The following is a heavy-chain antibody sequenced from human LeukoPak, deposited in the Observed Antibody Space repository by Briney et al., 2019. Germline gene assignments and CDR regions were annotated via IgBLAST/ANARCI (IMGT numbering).Heavy chain of an antibody. CDR3: ARGLGPHY. D-gene: IGHD3-16*01. V-gene: IGHV3-66*01. Sequence: GGSLFLFCAASGFTVSSNYMSWVRQAPGKGLEWVSVIYSAGSTYYADSVKGRFTISRDNAKNSLYLQMNSLRAGDTAVYYCARGLGPHYWGQGTLVTVSS. CDR2: IYSAGST. J-gene: IGHJ4*02. CDR1: GFTVSSNY.